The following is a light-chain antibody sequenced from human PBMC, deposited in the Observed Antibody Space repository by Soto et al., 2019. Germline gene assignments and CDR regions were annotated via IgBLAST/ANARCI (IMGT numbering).Light chain of an antibody. CDR3: QQYGYSRT. CDR1: QTLSSRH. V-gene: IGKV3-20*01. Sequence: DIVLTQSPGTLSLSPGERATLSCRASQTLSSRHVAWYQQTPGAPPRLLIYASSSRATDPPDRFSGSGSGTDFTLTISPLEPDDFAIYYCQQYGYSRTFGQGTKVDIK. J-gene: IGKJ1*01. CDR2: ASS.